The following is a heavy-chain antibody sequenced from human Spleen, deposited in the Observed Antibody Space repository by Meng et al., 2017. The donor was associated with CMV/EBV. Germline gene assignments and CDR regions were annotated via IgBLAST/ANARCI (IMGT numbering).Heavy chain of an antibody. Sequence: GESLKISCAASGFTFSSYAMHWVRQAPGKGLEWVAVISYDGSNKYYADSVKGRFTISRDNSKNTLYLQMNSLRAEDTAVYYCARVDGGSYVDYWGQGTLVTVS. J-gene: IGHJ4*02. V-gene: IGHV3-30*04. CDR1: GFTFSSYA. D-gene: IGHD3-16*01. CDR2: ISYDGSNK. CDR3: ARVDGGSYVDY.